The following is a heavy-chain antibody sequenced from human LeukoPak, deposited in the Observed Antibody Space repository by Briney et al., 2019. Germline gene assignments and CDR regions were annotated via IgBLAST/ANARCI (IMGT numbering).Heavy chain of an antibody. CDR3: ARDRGDILWFGELDAFDI. Sequence: GASVKVSCKASGYTFTSYGISWVRQAPGQGLEWMGWISAYNGNTNYAQKLQGRVTMTTDTSTSTAYMELRSLRSDDTAVYYCARDRGDILWFGELDAFDIWGQGTMVTVSS. V-gene: IGHV1-18*01. CDR2: ISAYNGNT. CDR1: GYTFTSYG. D-gene: IGHD3-10*01. J-gene: IGHJ3*02.